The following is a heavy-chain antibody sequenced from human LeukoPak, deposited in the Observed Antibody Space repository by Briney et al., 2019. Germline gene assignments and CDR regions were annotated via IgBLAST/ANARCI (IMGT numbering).Heavy chain of an antibody. J-gene: IGHJ3*02. CDR2: VSSSSDYI. D-gene: IGHD3-22*01. CDR3: ARVSRDSYDSSGSTTAFDI. V-gene: IGHV3-21*01. Sequence: PGGSLRLSCAASGFTFTTYSMNWVRQAPGKEPEWVSAVSSSSDYIYYADSVRGRFTISRDNAKNSLYLQMNSLRAEDTALYYCARVSRDSYDSSGSTTAFDIWGQGTMVTVSS. CDR1: GFTFTTYS.